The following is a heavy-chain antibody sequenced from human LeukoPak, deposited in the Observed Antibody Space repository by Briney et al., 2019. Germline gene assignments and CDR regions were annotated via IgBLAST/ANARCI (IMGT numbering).Heavy chain of an antibody. J-gene: IGHJ3*02. CDR1: GFTFSDYY. V-gene: IGHV3-23*01. CDR3: GKNRYSGSLSPFDI. Sequence: GGSLRLSCAASGFTFSDYYMTWLRQAPGKGLEWVSAISGGGGNTYYADSVKGRFTISRDNSKNTLYLQMNSLRAEDTAVYYCGKNRYSGSLSPFDIWGQGTMVTVSS. CDR2: ISGGGGNT. D-gene: IGHD1-26*01.